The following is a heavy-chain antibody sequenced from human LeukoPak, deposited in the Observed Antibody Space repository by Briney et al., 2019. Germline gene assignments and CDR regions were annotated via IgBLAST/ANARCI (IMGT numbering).Heavy chain of an antibody. D-gene: IGHD2-2*01. CDR3: AREYCSSTSCYQPDAFDI. Sequence: SETLSLTCAVSGYSISSGYYWGWIRQPPGKGLEWIGSIYHSGSTYYNPSLKSRVTISVDTSKNQFSMKLSSVTAADTAVYYCAREYCSSTSCYQPDAFDIWGQGPMVTVSS. CDR1: GYSISSGYY. J-gene: IGHJ3*02. V-gene: IGHV4-38-2*01. CDR2: IYHSGST.